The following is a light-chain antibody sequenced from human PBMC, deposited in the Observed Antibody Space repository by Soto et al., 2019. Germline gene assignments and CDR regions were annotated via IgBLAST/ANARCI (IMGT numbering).Light chain of an antibody. CDR3: NSYTTTTTVI. CDR1: SSDVGGYNY. V-gene: IGLV2-11*01. Sequence: QSALTQPRSVSGSPGQSVAISCTGTSSDVGGYNYVSWYQQHPGKAPKLMIYDVNKRPSGVPDRFSGSKSGNTASLTISGLQAEDEADYYCNSYTTTTTVIFGGGTKLTVL. J-gene: IGLJ2*01. CDR2: DVN.